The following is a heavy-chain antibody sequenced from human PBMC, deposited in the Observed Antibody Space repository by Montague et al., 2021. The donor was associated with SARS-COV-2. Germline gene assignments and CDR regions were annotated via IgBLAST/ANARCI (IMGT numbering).Heavy chain of an antibody. D-gene: IGHD1-26*01. Sequence: SLRLSCAASRLPFNGSAMHWVRQAPGKGLEWLTFITHDESNHRYADSVKGRFTISRDNSKNTLYLQMDSLRPEDTAVYYCAREGYRSGSFYIDYWGQGTLVTVSS. CDR2: ITHDESNH. J-gene: IGHJ4*01. CDR1: RLPFNGSA. CDR3: AREGYRSGSFYIDY. V-gene: IGHV3-30*04.